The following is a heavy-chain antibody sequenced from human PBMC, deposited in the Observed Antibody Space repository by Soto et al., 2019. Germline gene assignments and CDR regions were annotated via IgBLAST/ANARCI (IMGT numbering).Heavy chain of an antibody. CDR3: AKQQGSGTPNYYYSMDV. CDR1: GVTFSSYA. J-gene: IGHJ6*02. V-gene: IGHV3-23*01. Sequence: EVPLLESGGGLVQPGGSLRLSCATSGVTFSSYAMSWVRQAPGKGLEWVSVISGSGGTTYYADAVKGRFTISRDNSKNTLYLQMNSLRAEDTAVYYCAKQQGSGTPNYYYSMDVWGQGTTVTVSS. CDR2: ISGSGGTT. D-gene: IGHD3-10*01.